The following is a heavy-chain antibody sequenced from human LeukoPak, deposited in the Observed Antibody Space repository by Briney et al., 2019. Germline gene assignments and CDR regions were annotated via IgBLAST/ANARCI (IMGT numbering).Heavy chain of an antibody. CDR3: ARLPVPYYDYVWGSYRYELAYFDY. CDR2: IYPGDSDT. CDR1: GYSFTSYW. V-gene: IGHV5-51*01. J-gene: IGHJ4*02. D-gene: IGHD3-16*02. Sequence: GESLKISCKGSGYSFTSYWIGWVRQMPGKGLEWVGIIYPGDSDTRYSPSFQGQVTISADKSVSTAYLQWSSLKASDTAMYYCARLPVPYYDYVWGSYRYELAYFDYWGQGTLVTVSS.